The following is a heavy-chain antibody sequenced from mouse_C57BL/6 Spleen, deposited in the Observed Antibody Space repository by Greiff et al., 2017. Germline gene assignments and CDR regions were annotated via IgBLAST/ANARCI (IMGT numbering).Heavy chain of an antibody. CDR2: IYPGSGST. V-gene: IGHV1-55*01. Sequence: QVQLQQPGAELVKPGASVKMSCKASGYTFTSYWITWVKQRPGQGLEWIGDIYPGSGSTNYNEKFKSKATLTVDTSSSTAYMQRSSLTSEDSAVYYCARQLRLPYYAMDYWGHGTSVTVSS. D-gene: IGHD3-2*02. CDR3: ARQLRLPYYAMDY. J-gene: IGHJ4*01. CDR1: GYTFTSYW.